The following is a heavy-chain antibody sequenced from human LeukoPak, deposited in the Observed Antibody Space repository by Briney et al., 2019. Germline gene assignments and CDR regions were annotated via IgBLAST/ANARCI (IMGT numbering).Heavy chain of an antibody. CDR2: ISYDGSNK. Sequence: GGSLRLSCAASGSTFSSYGMHWVRQAPGKGLEWVAVISYDGSNKYYADSVKGRFTISRDNSKNTLYLQMNSLRAEDTAVYYCAKDPYYYGSGSYGPDYWGQGTLVTVSS. CDR1: GSTFSSYG. CDR3: AKDPYYYGSGSYGPDY. D-gene: IGHD3-10*01. V-gene: IGHV3-30*18. J-gene: IGHJ4*02.